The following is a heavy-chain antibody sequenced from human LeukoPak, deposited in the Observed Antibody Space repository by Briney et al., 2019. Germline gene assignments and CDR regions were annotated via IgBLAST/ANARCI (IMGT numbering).Heavy chain of an antibody. CDR2: INAGNGNT. D-gene: IGHD6-19*01. V-gene: IGHV1-3*01. Sequence: ASVKVSCKASGYTSTSYAMHWVRQAPGQRLEWMGWINAGNGNTKYSQKFQGRVTITWDTSASTAYMELSSLRSEDTAVYYCAISGWGRINWFDPWGQGTLVTVSS. J-gene: IGHJ5*02. CDR3: AISGWGRINWFDP. CDR1: GYTSTSYA.